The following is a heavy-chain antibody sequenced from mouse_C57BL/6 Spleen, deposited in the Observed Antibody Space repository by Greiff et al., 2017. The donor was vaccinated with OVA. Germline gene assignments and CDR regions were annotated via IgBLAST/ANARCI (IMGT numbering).Heavy chain of an antibody. Sequence: EVQRVESGGGLVQPGGSLSLSCAASGFTFTDYYMSWVRQPPGKALEWLGFLRNKANGYTTEYSASVKGRFTISRDNSQSILYLQMNALRAEDSATYDGAKSTEDIDVWGKGTTVTVSS. J-gene: IGHJ1*03. D-gene: IGHD5-1*01. CDR2: LRNKANGYTT. CDR3: AKSTEDIDV. CDR1: GFTFTDYY. V-gene: IGHV7-3*01.